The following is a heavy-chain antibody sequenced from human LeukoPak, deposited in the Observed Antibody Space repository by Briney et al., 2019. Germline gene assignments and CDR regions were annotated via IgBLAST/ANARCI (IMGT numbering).Heavy chain of an antibody. Sequence: SETLSLTCTVSGGSISSYYWSWIRQPPGKGLEWIGSIYYSGSTYYNPSLKSRVTISVDTSKNQFSLKLSSVTAADTAVYYCARDHGSSSWTRRFDPWGQGTLVTVSS. D-gene: IGHD6-13*01. CDR3: ARDHGSSSWTRRFDP. CDR1: GGSISSYY. J-gene: IGHJ5*02. V-gene: IGHV4-39*07. CDR2: IYYSGST.